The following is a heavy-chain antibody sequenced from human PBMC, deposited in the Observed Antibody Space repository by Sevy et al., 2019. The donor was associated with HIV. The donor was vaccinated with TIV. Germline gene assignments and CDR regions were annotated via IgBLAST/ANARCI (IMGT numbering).Heavy chain of an antibody. D-gene: IGHD4-17*01. J-gene: IGHJ6*02. CDR3: ARDHVKDGDLGDYYYFAMDV. CDR2: ISGSDNTK. Sequence: GGSLRLSCAASGFTLSDYYMSWIRQAPGEGLEWVSYISGSDNTKYYADSVKGRFTISRDNAKNSLYLQMNSLRAEDTAVYYCARDHVKDGDLGDYYYFAMDVWGQGTTVTVSS. V-gene: IGHV3-11*01. CDR1: GFTLSDYY.